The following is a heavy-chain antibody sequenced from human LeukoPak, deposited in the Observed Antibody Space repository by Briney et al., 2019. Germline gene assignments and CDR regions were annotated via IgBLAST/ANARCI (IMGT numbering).Heavy chain of an antibody. CDR1: GFTFSSYA. Sequence: GGSLRLSCAASGFTFSSYAMHWVRQAPGKGLEWVAVISYDGSNKYYADSVKGRFTISRDNSKNTLYLQMNSLRAEDTAVYYCARAFTRLYCSSTSCEPNWNRFDPWGQGTLVTVSS. CDR2: ISYDGSNK. J-gene: IGHJ5*02. V-gene: IGHV3-30-3*01. D-gene: IGHD2-2*01. CDR3: ARAFTRLYCSSTSCEPNWNRFDP.